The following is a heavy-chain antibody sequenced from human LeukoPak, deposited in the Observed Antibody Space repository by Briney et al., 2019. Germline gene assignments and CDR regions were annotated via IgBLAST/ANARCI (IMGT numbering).Heavy chain of an antibody. D-gene: IGHD5-18*01. CDR3: ARDEIRGYSYGGNY. Sequence: GASVKVSCKASGYTFTGYYMHWVRQAPGQGLEWMGRINPNSGGTNYAQKFQGRVTMTRDTSISTAYMELSRLRSDDTAVYYCARDEIRGYSYGGNYWGQGILVTVSS. CDR1: GYTFTGYY. CDR2: INPNSGGT. J-gene: IGHJ4*02. V-gene: IGHV1-2*06.